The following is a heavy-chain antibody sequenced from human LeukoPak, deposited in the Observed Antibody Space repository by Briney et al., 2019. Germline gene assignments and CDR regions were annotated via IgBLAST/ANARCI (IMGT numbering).Heavy chain of an antibody. Sequence: SETLSLTCAVYGGSFSGYYWSWIRQPPGKGLEWIGEINHSGSTNYNPSLKSRVTISVDTSKNQFSLKLSSVTAADTAVYYCARGYCSSTSCYGFAGYWGQGTLVTVSS. CDR2: INHSGST. CDR3: ARGYCSSTSCYGFAGY. V-gene: IGHV4-34*01. J-gene: IGHJ4*02. CDR1: GGSFSGYY. D-gene: IGHD2-2*01.